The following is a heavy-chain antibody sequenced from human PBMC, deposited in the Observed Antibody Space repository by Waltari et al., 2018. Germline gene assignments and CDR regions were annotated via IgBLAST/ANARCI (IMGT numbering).Heavy chain of an antibody. J-gene: IGHJ4*02. CDR1: GGSFRGSY. Sequence: QVQLQQWGAGLLKPSETLSLNCAVYGGSFRGSYRTWIRKPPGKGLEWIGEINHSGSTNYNPSLKSRVTISVDTSKNQFSLKLSSVTAADTAVYYCARGDDFWSGSPHDYWGQGTLVTVSS. CDR3: ARGDDFWSGSPHDY. CDR2: INHSGST. D-gene: IGHD3-3*01. V-gene: IGHV4-34*01.